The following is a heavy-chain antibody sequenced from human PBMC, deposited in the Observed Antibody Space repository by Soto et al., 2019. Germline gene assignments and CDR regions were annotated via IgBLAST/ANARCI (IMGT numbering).Heavy chain of an antibody. D-gene: IGHD3-22*01. Sequence: PGGSLRLSCAASGFTFSSYWMSWVRQAPGKGLEWVANIKQDGSEKYYVDSVKGRFTISRDNAKNSLYLQMNSLRAEDTAVYYCARDWSGVATYYYDSSGYYAYWGQGTLVTVSS. CDR2: IKQDGSEK. CDR1: GFTFSSYW. CDR3: ARDWSGVATYYYDSSGYYAY. V-gene: IGHV3-7*01. J-gene: IGHJ4*02.